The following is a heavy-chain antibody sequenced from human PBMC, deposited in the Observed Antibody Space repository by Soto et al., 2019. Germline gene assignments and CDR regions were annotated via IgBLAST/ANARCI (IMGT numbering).Heavy chain of an antibody. V-gene: IGHV4-31*03. CDR1: GGSISSGGYY. CDR3: ARGGKLLWFGELAAFDI. Sequence: SETLSLTCTVSGGSISSGGYYWSWIRQHPGKGLEWIGYIYYSGSTYYNPSLKSRVTISVDTSKNQFSLKLSPVTAADTAVYYCARGGKLLWFGELAAFDIWGQGTMVTVSS. CDR2: IYYSGST. J-gene: IGHJ3*02. D-gene: IGHD3-10*01.